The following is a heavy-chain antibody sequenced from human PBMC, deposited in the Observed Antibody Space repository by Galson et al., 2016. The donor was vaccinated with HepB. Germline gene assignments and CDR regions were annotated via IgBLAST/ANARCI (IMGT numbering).Heavy chain of an antibody. CDR3: ARVYTGYDYGDGFDV. D-gene: IGHD5-12*01. V-gene: IGHV3-23*01. J-gene: IGHJ3*01. CDR1: GLTFSNYA. Sequence: SLRLSCAASGLTFSNYAMSWVRQAPGKGLEWVSAISGSGTSTHYADSVKGRFSISRDNSKNTLYLQVNSLRAEDTAVYYCARVYTGYDYGDGFDVWGQGTMVTVSS. CDR2: ISGSGTST.